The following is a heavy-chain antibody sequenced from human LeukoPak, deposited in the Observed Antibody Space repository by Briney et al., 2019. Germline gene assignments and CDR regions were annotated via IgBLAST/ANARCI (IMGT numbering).Heavy chain of an antibody. CDR1: GFTFSSYS. CDR2: ISSSSSYI. CDR3: ARAPHDYGGNSYYFDY. Sequence: EGSLRLSCAASGFTFSSYSMNWVRQAPGKGLEWVSSISSSSSYIYYADSVKGRFTISRDNAKNSLYLQMNSLRAEDTAVYYCARAPHDYGGNSYYFDYWGQGTLVTVSS. J-gene: IGHJ4*02. V-gene: IGHV3-21*01. D-gene: IGHD4-23*01.